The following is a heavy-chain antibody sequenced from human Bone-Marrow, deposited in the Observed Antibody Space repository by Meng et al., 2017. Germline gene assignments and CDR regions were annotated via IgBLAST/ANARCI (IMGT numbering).Heavy chain of an antibody. CDR2: IDPKSGDT. CDR3: ARDEDISAAGKLFGDY. V-gene: IGHV1-2*06. J-gene: IGHJ4*02. Sequence: QGERVQCGGEVKKPGASVKVSCKPSGYNFPDYWLHWVRRAPGQGLEWMGRIDPKSGDTHYAQRFQGRVTMTGDTSISTAYMELSGLRSDDTAMYYCARDEDISAAGKLFGDYWGQGTLVTVSS. D-gene: IGHD6-13*01. CDR1: GYNFPDYW.